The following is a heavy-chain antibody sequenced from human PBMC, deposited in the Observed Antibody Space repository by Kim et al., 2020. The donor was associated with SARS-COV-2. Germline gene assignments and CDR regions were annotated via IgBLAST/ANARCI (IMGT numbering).Heavy chain of an antibody. Sequence: SETLSLTCAVYVGSFSGYYWSWIRQPPGKGLEWIGEINHSGSTHYNPSLKSRVTVSVDMSRYQFSLKLSSVTAADTAVYYCARNRGKDYWGQGTLVTVSS. V-gene: IGHV4-34*01. D-gene: IGHD3-16*01. J-gene: IGHJ4*02. CDR2: INHSGST. CDR1: VGSFSGYY. CDR3: ARNRGKDY.